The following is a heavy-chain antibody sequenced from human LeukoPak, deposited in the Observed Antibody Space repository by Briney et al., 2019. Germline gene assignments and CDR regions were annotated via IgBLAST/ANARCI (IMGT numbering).Heavy chain of an antibody. J-gene: IGHJ6*03. D-gene: IGHD3-10*01. CDR2: IIPIFGTA. CDR3: ARAITMVRCVKSYYYYYMDV. V-gene: IGHV1-69*01. CDR1: VGTFSSYA. Sequence: SVTVSRKASVGTFSSYAISWVRQAPGQGLEWMGGIIPIFGTANYAQKFQGRVTITADESTSTAYMELSSLRSEDTAVYYCARAITMVRCVKSYYYYYMDVWGKGTTVTVSS.